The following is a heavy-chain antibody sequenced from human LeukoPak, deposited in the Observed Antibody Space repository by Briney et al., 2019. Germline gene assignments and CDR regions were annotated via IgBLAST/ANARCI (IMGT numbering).Heavy chain of an antibody. J-gene: IGHJ4*02. CDR2: ISGSGGST. Sequence: GGSLRLSCAASGFTFSSYAMSWVRQAPGKGLEWVSAISGSGGSTYYADSVKGRFTISRDNSKNTLYLQMNSLRAEDTAVYYCAKDFYDYVWGSLEYRGQGTLVTVSS. CDR3: AKDFYDYVWGSLEY. V-gene: IGHV3-23*01. D-gene: IGHD3-16*01. CDR1: GFTFSSYA.